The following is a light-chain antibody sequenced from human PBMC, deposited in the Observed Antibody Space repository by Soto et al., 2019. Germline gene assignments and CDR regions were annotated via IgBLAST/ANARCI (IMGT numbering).Light chain of an antibody. CDR2: AAS. CDR3: QKSYSTPGT. Sequence: DIQMTQSQSSLSASVGERVTITCRASKSISSYLNWYQQKPAKSHKLLIYAASSLQSGVPSRFSCRGSETDFTLTISSLQPEDFATYSFQKSYSTPGTFGGGTKVEIK. CDR1: KSISSY. V-gene: IGKV1-39*01. J-gene: IGKJ4*01.